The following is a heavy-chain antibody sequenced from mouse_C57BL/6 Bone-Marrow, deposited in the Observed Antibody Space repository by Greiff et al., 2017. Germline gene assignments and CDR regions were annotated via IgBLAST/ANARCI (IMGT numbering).Heavy chain of an antibody. CDR1: GFTFSNYW. V-gene: IGHV6-3*01. J-gene: IGHJ4*01. D-gene: IGHD3-3*01. Sequence: EVKLVESGGGLVPPGGSMKLSCVASGFTFSNYWMNWVRQSPEKGLEWVAQIRLKSDNYATHYAESVKGRFTISRDDSKSSVYLQMNNLRAEDTGIYYCTRDDYYAMDYWGQGTSVTVSS. CDR2: IRLKSDNYAT. CDR3: TRDDYYAMDY.